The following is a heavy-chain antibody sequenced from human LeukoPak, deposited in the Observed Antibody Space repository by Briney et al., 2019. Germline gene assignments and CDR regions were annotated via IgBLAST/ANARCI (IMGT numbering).Heavy chain of an antibody. J-gene: IGHJ4*02. CDR1: RFTFSNDS. V-gene: IGHV3-23*01. CDR2: ISGSGGST. Sequence: GGSLSLSCAASRFTFSNDSMSWVRRAPGKGLEWVSAISGSGGSTFYADSVKGRFTISRDNYKNTLYLQMNSLRADDTAVYYCAKVGGGFNPTLYFDFWGKGTMVTVSS. D-gene: IGHD3-16*01. CDR3: AKVGGGFNPTLYFDF.